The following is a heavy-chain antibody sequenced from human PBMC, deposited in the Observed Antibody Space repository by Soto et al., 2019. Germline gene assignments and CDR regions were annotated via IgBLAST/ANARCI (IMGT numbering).Heavy chain of an antibody. CDR1: GGSISSYY. CDR3: ARVLFGSNCWFDP. Sequence: SETLSLTCTVSGGSISSYYWSWIRQPPGKGLEWIGEINHSGSINYNPSLKSRVTISVDTSKRQISLKVSSVTAADTAVYYCARVLFGSNCWFDPWGQGTLVTVSS. CDR2: INHSGSI. D-gene: IGHD3-16*01. V-gene: IGHV4-59*01. J-gene: IGHJ5*02.